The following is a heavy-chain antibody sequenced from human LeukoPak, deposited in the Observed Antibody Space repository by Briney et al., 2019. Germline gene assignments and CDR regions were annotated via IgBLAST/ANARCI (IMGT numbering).Heavy chain of an antibody. CDR3: ARGPGLTAILNWFDP. V-gene: IGHV1-2*02. CDR2: INPKSGGT. J-gene: IGHJ5*02. Sequence: ASVKVSCKASGYTFSGYYMHWVRQAPGQGLEWMGWINPKSGGTNYAQKFQGRVTMTRDTSISTVYMELSRLRSDDTAVYNCARGPGLTAILNWFDPWGQRTLVTVPS. D-gene: IGHD1-14*01. CDR1: GYTFSGYY.